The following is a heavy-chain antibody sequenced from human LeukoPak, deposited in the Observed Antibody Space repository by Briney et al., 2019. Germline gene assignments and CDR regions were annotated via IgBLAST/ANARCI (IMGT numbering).Heavy chain of an antibody. J-gene: IGHJ4*02. V-gene: IGHV4-39*07. Sequence: SETLSLTCTVSSVSISSSNYYWGWVRQPPGKARKWIGNIFYSGSTYDSPSLKSRVTISLDTSRNQFSLKLNSVTAADTAVYYCARDVRHYYDRRGYYLFDYWGQGTLVTVSS. D-gene: IGHD3-22*01. CDR3: ARDVRHYYDRRGYYLFDY. CDR1: SVSISSSNYY. CDR2: IFYSGST.